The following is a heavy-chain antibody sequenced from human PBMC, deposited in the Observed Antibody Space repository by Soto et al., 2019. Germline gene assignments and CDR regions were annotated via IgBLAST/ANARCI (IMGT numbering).Heavy chain of an antibody. V-gene: IGHV3-11*06. J-gene: IGHJ5*02. D-gene: IGHD3-22*01. CDR2: ISSSSSYT. CDR3: ASRDLDRSGAWDWFDP. CDR1: GFTCSDYY. Sequence: QVQLVESGGGLVKPGGSLRLSCAASGFTCSDYYMSWLRQAPGKGLEWVSYISSSSSYTNYADSVKGRFTISRDNAKNSLYLQMHGVRAEDTAVYYCASRDLDRSGAWDWFDPWGQGTLVTVSS.